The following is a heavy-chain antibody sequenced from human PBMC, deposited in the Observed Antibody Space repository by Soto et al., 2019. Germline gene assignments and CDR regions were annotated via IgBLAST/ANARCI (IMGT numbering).Heavy chain of an antibody. J-gene: IGHJ4*02. CDR3: ARGSYGAY. V-gene: IGHV1-18*01. Sequence: QVHLVQSGAEVKKSGASVKVSCKGSGYDFTTYGITWVRQAPGQGLEWMAWISAHNGNTDYAQKLQGRVTVTRDTSTSTAYMELRSLRSDDTAVYYCARGSYGAYWGQGALVTVSS. CDR2: ISAHNGNT. D-gene: IGHD3-10*01. CDR1: GYDFTTYG.